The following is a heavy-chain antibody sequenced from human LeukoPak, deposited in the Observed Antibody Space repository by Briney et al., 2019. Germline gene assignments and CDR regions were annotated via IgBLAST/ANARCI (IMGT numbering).Heavy chain of an antibody. CDR1: GFTFSIYA. J-gene: IGHJ4*02. D-gene: IGHD3-22*01. Sequence: PGGSLRLSCPASGFTFSIYAMSWVRQAPGKGLEWVSAISGSGGSTYYADSVKGRFTISRDNSKNTLFLQMNSLRTEDTAVYYCAKGSYYDSSGSFYFDYWGQGTLVTVSS. CDR2: ISGSGGST. V-gene: IGHV3-23*01. CDR3: AKGSYYDSSGSFYFDY.